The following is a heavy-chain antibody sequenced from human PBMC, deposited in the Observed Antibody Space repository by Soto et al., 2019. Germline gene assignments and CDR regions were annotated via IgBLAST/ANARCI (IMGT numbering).Heavy chain of an antibody. CDR1: GFSLITGGVG. CDR3: AHTMAPRIFDY. V-gene: IGHV2-5*02. J-gene: IGHJ4*02. CDR2: IYWDDDK. Sequence: QITLKEAGPPLVKPTQTLTLTCSFSGFSLITGGVGVGWIRQPPGKALEWLALIYWDDDKGYSTSLKSRLTITKDTSRNQVVLTMTNMDPADTATYYCAHTMAPRIFDYWGQGTLVTVSS.